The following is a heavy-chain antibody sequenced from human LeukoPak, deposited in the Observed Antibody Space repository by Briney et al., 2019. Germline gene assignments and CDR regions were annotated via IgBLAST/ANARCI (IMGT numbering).Heavy chain of an antibody. Sequence: TGGSLRLSCAASGFTFSSYSMQWVRQTPGKGLEWVGIMSNSGENTFYGEAVKGRFTISRDNAKTSLYLQMESLRAEDTALYYCVRGQRAFDVWGQGTPVTVSS. CDR1: GFTFSSYS. CDR3: VRGQRAFDV. J-gene: IGHJ3*01. V-gene: IGHV3-33*05. CDR2: MSNSGENT.